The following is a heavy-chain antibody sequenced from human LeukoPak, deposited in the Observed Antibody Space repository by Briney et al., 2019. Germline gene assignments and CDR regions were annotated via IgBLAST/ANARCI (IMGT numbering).Heavy chain of an antibody. D-gene: IGHD6-13*01. CDR1: GFTFTDYW. Sequence: PGGSRRLSCAVSGFTFTDYWMNWVRQAPGKGLEWVASIRQDGGEKSYVDSVKGRFTISRDNTKSSLYLQINSLRAEDTDVYYCARDGTAAGLYFDLWGQGTLVTVSS. CDR3: ARDGTAAGLYFDL. CDR2: IRQDGGEK. J-gene: IGHJ4*01. V-gene: IGHV3-7*01.